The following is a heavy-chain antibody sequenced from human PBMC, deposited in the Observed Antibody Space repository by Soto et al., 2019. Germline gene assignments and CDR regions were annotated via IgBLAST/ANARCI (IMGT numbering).Heavy chain of an antibody. V-gene: IGHV3-74*01. CDR1: GFTFSSYA. CDR3: ARDQPHNWFDP. Sequence: PGGSLRLSCAASGFTFSSYAMSWVRQVPGKGLVWVSGVGNDGRETVYADSVRGRFTISRDNAKNTLYLQMNSLRAEDTAVYYCARDQPHNWFDPWGQGTLVTVSS. CDR2: VGNDGRET. J-gene: IGHJ5*02.